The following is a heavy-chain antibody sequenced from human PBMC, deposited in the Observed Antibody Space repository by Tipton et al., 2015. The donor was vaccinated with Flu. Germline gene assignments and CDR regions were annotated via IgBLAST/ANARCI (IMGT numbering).Heavy chain of an antibody. J-gene: IGHJ4*02. V-gene: IGHV3-48*03. CDR2: ISSSGSTI. Sequence: VQLVQSGGGLVQPGGSLRLSCAASGFTFSSYEMNWVRQAPGKGLEWVSYISSSGSTIYYADSVKGRFTISRDNAKNSLYLQMNSLRAEDTAVYYCAREGYYYDSSGPIRYWGQGTLVTVSS. CDR1: GFTFSSYE. CDR3: AREGYYYDSSGPIRY. D-gene: IGHD3-22*01.